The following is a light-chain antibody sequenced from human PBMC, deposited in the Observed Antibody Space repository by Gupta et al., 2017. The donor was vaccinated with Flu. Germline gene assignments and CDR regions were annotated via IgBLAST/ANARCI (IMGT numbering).Light chain of an antibody. CDR2: CNN. CDR1: YNNVGYLR. Sequence: TATLTCAGNYNNVGYLRVLWFQQHQGKPPKLLAYCNNDRPSGISERFSESRSGTTASLTINGLHPEDEADYYCSAWDRSLNAVGFGGGTKLTVL. J-gene: IGLJ3*02. V-gene: IGLV10-54*04. CDR3: SAWDRSLNAVG.